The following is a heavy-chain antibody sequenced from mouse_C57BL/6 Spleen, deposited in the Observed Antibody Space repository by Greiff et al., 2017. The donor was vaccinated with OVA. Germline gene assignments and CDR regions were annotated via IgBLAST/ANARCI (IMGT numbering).Heavy chain of an antibody. V-gene: IGHV1-50*01. CDR3: ARDGSGWAMDY. CDR1: GYTFTSYW. D-gene: IGHD3-2*02. CDR2: IDPSDSYT. Sequence: VQLLQPGAELVKPGASVKLSCKASGYTFTSYWMQWVKQRPGQGLEWIGEIDPSDSYTNYNQKFKGKATWTVDTSSSTAYMQLSSLTSEDSAVYYCARDGSGWAMDYWGQGTSVTVSS. J-gene: IGHJ4*01.